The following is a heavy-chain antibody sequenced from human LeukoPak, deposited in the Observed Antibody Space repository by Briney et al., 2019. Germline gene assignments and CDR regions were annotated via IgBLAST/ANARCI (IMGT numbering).Heavy chain of an antibody. D-gene: IGHD3-22*01. CDR2: INTGDIT. CDR3: VKGGFTYYDD. V-gene: IGHV3-23*01. Sequence: PGGSLRLSCAASGFTFDYSAMTWVRQAPETGLEWVSTINTGDITFYANSVKGRFTISRDNSKNALFLQMNSLRAEDTAIYYCVKGGFTYYDDWGQGTLVTVSS. J-gene: IGHJ4*02. CDR1: GFTFDYSA.